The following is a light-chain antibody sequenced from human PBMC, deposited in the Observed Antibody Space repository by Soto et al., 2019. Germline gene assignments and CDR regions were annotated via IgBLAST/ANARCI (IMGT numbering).Light chain of an antibody. CDR1: QSLITRY. CDR3: QQYGTSPT. V-gene: IGKV3-20*01. J-gene: IGKJ5*01. CDR2: GAS. Sequence: EIVLTQSPGTLSLFPGERATLSCRASQSLITRYLAWYQQKPGQAPRLLIYGASSRATGIPDRFSGSGSVTDFTLTISRLEPEAFAVYYCQQYGTSPTFGQGTRLEIK.